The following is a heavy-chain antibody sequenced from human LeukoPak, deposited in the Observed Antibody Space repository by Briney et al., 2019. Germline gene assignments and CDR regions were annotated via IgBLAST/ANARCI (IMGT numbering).Heavy chain of an antibody. J-gene: IGHJ3*02. CDR1: GYTFTSYY. D-gene: IGHD6-6*01. Sequence: ASVKVSCKASGYTFTSYYMHWVRQAPGQGLEWMGIINPSGGSTSYAQKFQGRVTMTRDTSTSTVYMELSSLRSEDTAVYYCARAGSSIAARRRAFDIWGQGTMVTVSS. V-gene: IGHV1-46*01. CDR3: ARAGSSIAARRRAFDI. CDR2: INPSGGST.